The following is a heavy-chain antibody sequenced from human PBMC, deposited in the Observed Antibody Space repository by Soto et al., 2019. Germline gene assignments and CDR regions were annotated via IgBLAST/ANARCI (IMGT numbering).Heavy chain of an antibody. Sequence: QVQLVQSGAEVKRPGASVKVSCKASGYTFTSYGISWVRQAPGQGLEWMGWISAYNGNTNYAQKLQGRVTMTTDTSTSTAYMELRSLRSDDTAVYYCASSHYDFWSGYRGAFDPWGQGTLVTVSS. CDR2: ISAYNGNT. CDR3: ASSHYDFWSGYRGAFDP. D-gene: IGHD3-3*01. CDR1: GYTFTSYG. J-gene: IGHJ5*02. V-gene: IGHV1-18*01.